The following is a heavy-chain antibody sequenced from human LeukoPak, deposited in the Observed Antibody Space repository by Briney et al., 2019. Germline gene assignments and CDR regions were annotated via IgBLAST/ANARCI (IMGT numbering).Heavy chain of an antibody. J-gene: IGHJ4*02. CDR1: GLTFSSYA. CDR3: AKGQGSTSLFSDY. D-gene: IGHD2-2*01. V-gene: IGHV3-30*04. CDR2: ISYDGSNK. Sequence: GGSLRLSCAASGLTFSSYAMHWVRQAPGKGLEWVAVISYDGSNKYYADSVKGRFTISRDNSKNTLYLQMNSLRAEDTAVYYCAKGQGSTSLFSDYWGQGTLVTVSS.